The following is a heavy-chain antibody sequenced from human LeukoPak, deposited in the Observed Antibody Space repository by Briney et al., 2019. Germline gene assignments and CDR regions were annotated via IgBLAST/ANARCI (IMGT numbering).Heavy chain of an antibody. J-gene: IGHJ6*02. V-gene: IGHV4-59*01. D-gene: IGHD6-19*01. Sequence: PSETLSLTCTVSGGSISTYYWSWIRQPPGKGLEWIGYIYYGGSTNYNPSLKSRVTISVDTSKNQFSLKLSSVTAADTAMYYCARDGRIAVAGFYYYYGMDVWGQGTTVTVSS. CDR1: GGSISTYY. CDR2: IYYGGST. CDR3: ARDGRIAVAGFYYYYGMDV.